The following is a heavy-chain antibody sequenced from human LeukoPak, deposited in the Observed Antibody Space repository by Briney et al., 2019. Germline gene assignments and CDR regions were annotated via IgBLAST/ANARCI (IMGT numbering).Heavy chain of an antibody. CDR3: ARSPYSGSSYGY. D-gene: IGHD1-26*01. J-gene: IGHJ4*02. Sequence: ASVKVSCKASGYTFTGYYMHWVRQAPGQGLEWMGWINPNSGGTNYAQKFQGRVTMTRDTSISTAYMELSRPRSDDTAVYYCARSPYSGSSYGYWGQGTLVTVSS. CDR2: INPNSGGT. V-gene: IGHV1-2*02. CDR1: GYTFTGYY.